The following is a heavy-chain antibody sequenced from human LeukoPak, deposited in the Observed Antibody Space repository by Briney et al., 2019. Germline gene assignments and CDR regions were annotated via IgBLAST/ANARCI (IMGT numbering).Heavy chain of an antibody. Sequence: GGSLRLSCAAPGFTFSSYGMNWVRQAPGKGLEWVAVIWYDGSNKYYADSVKGRFTISRDNSKNTLYLQMNSLRAEDTAVYYCAKDTKDYSNYNWFDPWGQGTLVTVSS. CDR3: AKDTKDYSNYNWFDP. CDR1: GFTFSSYG. D-gene: IGHD4-11*01. J-gene: IGHJ5*02. CDR2: IWYDGSNK. V-gene: IGHV3-33*06.